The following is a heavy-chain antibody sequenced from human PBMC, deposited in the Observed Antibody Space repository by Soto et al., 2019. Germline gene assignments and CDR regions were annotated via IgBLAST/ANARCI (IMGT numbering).Heavy chain of an antibody. D-gene: IGHD3-3*01. V-gene: IGHV3-21*01. CDR2: ISSSTSYI. CDR1: GFTFSSYS. CDR3: AREVAVTDFWSVYPWLSYGMDV. Sequence: GGSLRLSCAASGFTFSSYSMNWVRQAPGKGLEWVSSISSSTSYIYYADSVKGRFTISRYNAKNSLYLQMNSLRAEDTAVYYCAREVAVTDFWSVYPWLSYGMDVWGQGTTVTVSS. J-gene: IGHJ6*02.